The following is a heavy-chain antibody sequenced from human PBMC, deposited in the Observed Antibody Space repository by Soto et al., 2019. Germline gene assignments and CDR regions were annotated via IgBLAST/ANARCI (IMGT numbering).Heavy chain of an antibody. V-gene: IGHV2-5*02. CDR2: IYWDDDK. CDR3: THGRVDTVLATEY. Sequence: QITLKESGPTLLKPTQTLTLTCTFSGFSLSTNGVGVGWFRQSPGKAPEWLTLIYWDDDKRYSPSLKSRLTTTKDTSKNHVVLTMTHMGPVDTATYYCTHGRVDTVLATEYWGQGILVTVSS. J-gene: IGHJ4*02. CDR1: GFSLSTNGVG. D-gene: IGHD5-18*01.